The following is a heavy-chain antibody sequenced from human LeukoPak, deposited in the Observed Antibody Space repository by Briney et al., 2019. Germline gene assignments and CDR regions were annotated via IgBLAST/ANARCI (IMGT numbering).Heavy chain of an antibody. V-gene: IGHV1-2*02. Sequence: ASVKVSCKASGYTFTGYYMHWVRQAPGQGLEWMGWINPNSGGTNYAQKLQGRVTMTRDTSISTAYMELSRLRSDDTAVYYCARDRGVRAPNWFDPWGQGTLVTVSS. CDR3: ARDRGVRAPNWFDP. CDR2: INPNSGGT. J-gene: IGHJ5*02. CDR1: GYTFTGYY.